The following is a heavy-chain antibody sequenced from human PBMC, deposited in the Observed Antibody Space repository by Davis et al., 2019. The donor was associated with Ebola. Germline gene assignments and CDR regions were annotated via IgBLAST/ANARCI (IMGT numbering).Heavy chain of an antibody. CDR2: VHDSGNT. CDR1: AGSFHNYY. Sequence: PGGSLRLSCPVSAGSFHNYYWGWIRQPPGKGLEWIGRVHDSGNTYYDPSLQSRVAISVETSKQFSLRLTSVTAADTAFYYCARLSPLGTTVDYWGQGTLVTVSS. V-gene: IGHV4-39*01. J-gene: IGHJ4*02. CDR3: ARLSPLGTTVDY. D-gene: IGHD1-7*01.